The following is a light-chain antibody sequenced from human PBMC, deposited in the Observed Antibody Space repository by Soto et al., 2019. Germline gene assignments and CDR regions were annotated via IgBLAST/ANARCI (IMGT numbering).Light chain of an antibody. CDR1: QTVSSY. J-gene: IGKJ5*01. CDR3: QQYGTSPIT. Sequence: ENVLTQSPGTLSLSPGERATLSCRASQTVSSYLTWYQQRPGQAPRLLISGASRRATGIPDRFSGSGSGTDFTLNISRLEPEDFALYYCQQYGTSPITFGQGTRLEI. V-gene: IGKV3-20*01. CDR2: GAS.